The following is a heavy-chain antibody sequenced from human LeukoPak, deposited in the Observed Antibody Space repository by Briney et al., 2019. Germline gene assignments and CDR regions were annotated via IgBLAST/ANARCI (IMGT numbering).Heavy chain of an antibody. J-gene: IGHJ4*02. D-gene: IGHD2-8*01. CDR3: ARDMYAEHFDS. CDR2: ISAYNGNT. CDR1: GYTFTSYG. Sequence: ASVNVSCKASGYTFTSYGISWVRQAPGQGLEWMGWISAYNGNTNYAQKLQGRVSMTTDTSTSTAYMELRSLRSDDTAVYYCARDMYAEHFDSWGQGTLVTVSS. V-gene: IGHV1-18*01.